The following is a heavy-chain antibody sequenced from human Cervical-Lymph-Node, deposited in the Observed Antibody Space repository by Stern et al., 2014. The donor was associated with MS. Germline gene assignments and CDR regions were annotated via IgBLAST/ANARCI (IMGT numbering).Heavy chain of an antibody. V-gene: IGHV3-21*01. CDR3: ARRAYDDSGYYHLDF. J-gene: IGHJ4*02. Sequence: VQLVESGGGLVTPGGSLGLSCAASGFIFSSYSMNWVRQAPGKGLEWVSSISSSSSYIYYADSLKGRFTISRDNAKDSLYLQMNSLRAEDTAVYYCARRAYDDSGYYHLDFWGQGVLVTVSS. CDR2: ISSSSSYI. CDR1: GFIFSSYS. D-gene: IGHD3-22*01.